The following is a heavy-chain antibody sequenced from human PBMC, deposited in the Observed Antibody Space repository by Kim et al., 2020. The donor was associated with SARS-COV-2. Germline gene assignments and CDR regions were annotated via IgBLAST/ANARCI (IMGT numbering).Heavy chain of an antibody. V-gene: IGHV3-7*01. CDR3: ARGRRWDGSGWYRPYYFDY. Sequence: GGSLRRSCAASGFTFSSCWMSWVRQAPGKGLEWVANIKEDGRETKYMDSVKGRFTISRDNAKNSMYLQMNSLRADDTAFYYCARGRRWDGSGWYRPYYFDYWGQGTLVTVSS. D-gene: IGHD6-19*01. CDR2: IKEDGRET. J-gene: IGHJ4*02. CDR1: GFTFSSCW.